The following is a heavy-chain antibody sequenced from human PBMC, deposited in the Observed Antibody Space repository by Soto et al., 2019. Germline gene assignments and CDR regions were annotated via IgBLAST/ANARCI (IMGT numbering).Heavy chain of an antibody. V-gene: IGHV3-7*01. Sequence: PVGSLRLSCAASGFTFTSYWMSWVRQAPGKGLEWVASIKQDGGEEYYVDSVEGRFTISRDNAKNSLYIQMNSLRAEDTAVYYCATSSDTGYIFDFWGQGTQVTVSS. CDR2: IKQDGGEE. CDR1: GFTFTSYW. J-gene: IGHJ4*02. CDR3: ATSSDTGYIFDF. D-gene: IGHD3-9*01.